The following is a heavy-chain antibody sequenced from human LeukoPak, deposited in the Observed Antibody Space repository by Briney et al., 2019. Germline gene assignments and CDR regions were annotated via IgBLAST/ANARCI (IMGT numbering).Heavy chain of an antibody. CDR3: AKSVDDYVWGSYRHDAFDI. J-gene: IGHJ3*02. V-gene: IGHV3-30*04. CDR2: ISYDGSNK. D-gene: IGHD3-16*02. CDR1: GFTFSSYA. Sequence: GRSLRLSCAASGFTFSSYAMHWVRRAPGKGLEGVAVISYDGSNKYYADSVKGRFTISRDNAKNTLYLQMNSLRAEDSAVYYCAKSVDDYVWGSYRHDAFDIWGQGTMVTVSS.